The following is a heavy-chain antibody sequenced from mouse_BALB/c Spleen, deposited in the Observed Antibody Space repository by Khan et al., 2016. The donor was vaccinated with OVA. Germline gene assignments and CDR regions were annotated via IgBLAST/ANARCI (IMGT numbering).Heavy chain of an antibody. Sequence: QVQLKESGPGLVAPSQSLSITCTVSGFSLTSYDISWIRQPPGKGLEWLGVIWTGGGTNYNSAFMSRLSISKDNSKSQVFLKMNRLQTDDTAIYYCVRDQRRGAMDYWGQGTSVTVSS. CDR2: IWTGGGT. J-gene: IGHJ4*01. V-gene: IGHV2-9-2*01. CDR3: VRDQRRGAMDY. CDR1: GFSLTSYD.